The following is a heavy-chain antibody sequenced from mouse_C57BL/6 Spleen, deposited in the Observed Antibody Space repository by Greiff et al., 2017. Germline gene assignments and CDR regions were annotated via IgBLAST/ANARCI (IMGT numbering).Heavy chain of an antibody. J-gene: IGHJ4*01. V-gene: IGHV1-80*01. D-gene: IGHD4-1*01. CDR3: ARRLTGTLYYAMDY. CDR2: IYPGDGDT. Sequence: QVHVKQSGAELVKPGASVKISCKASGYAFSSYWMNWVKQRPGKGLEWIGQIYPGDGDTNYNGKFKGKATLTADKSSSTAYMQLSSLTSEDSAVYFCARRLTGTLYYAMDYWGQGTSVTVSS. CDR1: GYAFSSYW.